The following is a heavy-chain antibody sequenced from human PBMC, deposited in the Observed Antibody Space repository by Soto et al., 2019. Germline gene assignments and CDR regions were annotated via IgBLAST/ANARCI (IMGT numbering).Heavy chain of an antibody. Sequence: QVQLVQSGAEVKKPASSVKVSCKASGGIFSRHGINWVRQAPGQGLEWMGGILPIFGTSKYAEKFQGRVTITADESTSTVYLHLSSLTSEDTGVYFCARSRGGEFPLLYALDVWGQGTMVNVSS. J-gene: IGHJ3*01. CDR1: GGIFSRHG. V-gene: IGHV1-69*01. D-gene: IGHD2-21*01. CDR3: ARSRGGEFPLLYALDV. CDR2: ILPIFGTS.